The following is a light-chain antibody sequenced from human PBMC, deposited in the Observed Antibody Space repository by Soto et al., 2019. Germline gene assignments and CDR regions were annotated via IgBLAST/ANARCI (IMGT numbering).Light chain of an antibody. CDR2: AAS. Sequence: DIQMTQSPTSLSASVGDRVTITCRASQGIRNFVAWYQQKPGKAPKLLIYAASTLQSGVPSRFSGSGSGTDFTLTINRLQPEDAATYSCQKYSSVPIFGPGTKVEIK. J-gene: IGKJ3*01. CDR1: QGIRNF. CDR3: QKYSSVPI. V-gene: IGKV1-27*01.